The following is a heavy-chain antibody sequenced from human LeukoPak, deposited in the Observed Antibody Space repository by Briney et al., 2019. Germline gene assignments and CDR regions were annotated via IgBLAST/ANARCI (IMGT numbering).Heavy chain of an antibody. CDR2: INQDGSEK. Sequence: PGGSLRLSCAAFGFPLSNYAMSWVRQAPGKGLEWVANINQDGSEKYFVDSVKGRFTISRDNAKNSLYLQMNSLRVEDTAVYYCARVAKYYYGSETYYFFEHWGQGTPVTASS. CDR1: GFPLSNYA. D-gene: IGHD3-10*01. V-gene: IGHV3-7*01. CDR3: ARVAKYYYGSETYYFFEH. J-gene: IGHJ4*02.